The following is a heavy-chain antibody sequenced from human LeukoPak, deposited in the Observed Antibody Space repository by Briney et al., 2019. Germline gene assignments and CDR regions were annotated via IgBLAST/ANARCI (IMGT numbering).Heavy chain of an antibody. CDR3: AGTDSSSWFDY. D-gene: IGHD6-13*01. CDR2: IYYSGST. CDR1: GGSISSYY. J-gene: IGHJ4*02. V-gene: IGHV4-59*01. Sequence: PSETLPLTCTVSGGSISSYYWSWIRQPPGKGLEWIGYIYYSGSTNYNPSLKSRVTISVDTSKNQFSLKLSSVTAADTAVYYCAGTDSSSWFDYWGQGTLVTVSS.